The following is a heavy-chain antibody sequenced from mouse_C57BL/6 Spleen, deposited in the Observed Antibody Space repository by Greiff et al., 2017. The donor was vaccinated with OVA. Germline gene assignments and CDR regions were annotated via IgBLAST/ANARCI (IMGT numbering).Heavy chain of an antibody. CDR2: IYPGDGDT. CDR3: ARLTTVVAGDYFDY. Sequence: VQLQQSGAELVKPGASVKISCKASGYAFSSYWMNWVKQRPGKGLEWIGQIYPGDGDTNYNGKFKGKATLTADKSSSTAYMQLSSLTSEDSAVYFCARLTTVVAGDYFDYWGQGTTLTVSS. V-gene: IGHV1-80*01. CDR1: GYAFSSYW. J-gene: IGHJ2*01. D-gene: IGHD1-1*01.